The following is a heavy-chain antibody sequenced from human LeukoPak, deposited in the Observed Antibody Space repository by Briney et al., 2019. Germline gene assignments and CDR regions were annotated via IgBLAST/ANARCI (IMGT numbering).Heavy chain of an antibody. CDR2: IYYSGST. CDR3: AGTGFYYYYYYMDV. J-gene: IGHJ6*03. CDR1: GCSISSSSYY. Sequence: SETLSLTCTVSGCSISSSSYYWGWIRQPPGKGLEWIGSIYYSGSTYNNPSLKSRVTISVDTSKNQLSLKLSSVTAADTAVYYCAGTGFYYYYYYMDVWGKGTTVTVSS. V-gene: IGHV4-39*07. D-gene: IGHD1-1*01.